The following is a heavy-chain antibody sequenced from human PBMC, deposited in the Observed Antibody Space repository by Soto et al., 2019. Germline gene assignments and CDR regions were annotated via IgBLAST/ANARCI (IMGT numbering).Heavy chain of an antibody. Sequence: GGSLRLSCAASGFTFSSYGMHWVRQAPGKGLEWVAVISYDGSNKYYADSVKGRFTISRDNSKNTLYLQMNSLRAEDTAVYYCAKPSGYDFPNHDAFDIWGQGTMVTVSS. D-gene: IGHD5-12*01. J-gene: IGHJ3*02. CDR1: GFTFSSYG. CDR2: ISYDGSNK. V-gene: IGHV3-30*18. CDR3: AKPSGYDFPNHDAFDI.